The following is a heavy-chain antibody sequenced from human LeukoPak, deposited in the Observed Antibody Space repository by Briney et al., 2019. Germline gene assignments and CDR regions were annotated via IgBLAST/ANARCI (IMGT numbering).Heavy chain of an antibody. D-gene: IGHD3-10*01. J-gene: IGHJ1*01. Sequence: GGSLRLSCAASGLTISNNFMGWVRQAPGKGLEWVSRIYCGGSTYSADSVKGRFTISRDNSKNTLHLQMNSLRAEDTAVYYCARDTDYYGSGRHGYFDHWGQGTLVTVSS. CDR2: IYCGGST. CDR3: ARDTDYYGSGRHGYFDH. CDR1: GLTISNNF. V-gene: IGHV3-66*01.